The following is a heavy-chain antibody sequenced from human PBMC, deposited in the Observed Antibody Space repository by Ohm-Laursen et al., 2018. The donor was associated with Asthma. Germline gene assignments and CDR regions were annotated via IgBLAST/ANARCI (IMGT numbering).Heavy chain of an antibody. V-gene: IGHV1-69*01. CDR3: ARKRGACISSTCYSLDF. CDR1: GGTFNDYV. CDR2: INSVLGGT. J-gene: IGHJ4*02. Sequence: SSVKVSCKSLGGTFNDYVIGWVRQAPGQGLEWMGGINSVLGGTTYPQKFQGRVTVTADESTSTVYMELSSLTSEDTAVYFCARKRGACISSTCYSLDFWGQGTRVTVST. D-gene: IGHD2-15*01.